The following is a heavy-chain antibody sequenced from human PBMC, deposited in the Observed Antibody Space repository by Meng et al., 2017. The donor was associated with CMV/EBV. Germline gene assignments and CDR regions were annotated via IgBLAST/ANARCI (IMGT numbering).Heavy chain of an antibody. Sequence: QLQLHESGPGLVKPSETPSLTCTVSGGSISSSSYYWGWIRQPPGKGLEWIGSIYYSGSTYYNPSLKSRVTISVDTSKNQFSLKLSSVTAADTAVYYCARGGIAAAGLHWGQGTLVTAPS. D-gene: IGHD6-13*01. CDR2: IYYSGST. CDR3: ARGGIAAAGLH. J-gene: IGHJ4*02. CDR1: GGSISSSSYY. V-gene: IGHV4-39*07.